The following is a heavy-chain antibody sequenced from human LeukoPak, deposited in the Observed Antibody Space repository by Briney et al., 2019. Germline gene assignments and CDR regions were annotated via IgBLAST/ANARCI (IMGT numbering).Heavy chain of an antibody. CDR3: AKGGYASCFDP. Sequence: GGSLRLSCEASGFTFSEHSMSCVRLAPGKGLEWVSTIKRDGSNTYYTDSVEGRFTISRDNSKNTLYLEMNTLRAEDTAVYYCAKGGYASCFDPWGQGTQVTVSS. J-gene: IGHJ5*02. D-gene: IGHD2-15*01. CDR2: IKRDGSNT. CDR1: GFTFSEHS. V-gene: IGHV3-23*05.